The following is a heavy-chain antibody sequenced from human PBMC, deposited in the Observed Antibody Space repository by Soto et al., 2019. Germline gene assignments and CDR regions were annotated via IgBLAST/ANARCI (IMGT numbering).Heavy chain of an antibody. J-gene: IGHJ6*02. CDR3: AREQTYYYGSGRENYGIDV. CDR1: GGTFSSYA. CDR2: IIPIFGTA. Sequence: SVKVSCKASGGTFSSYAISWVRQAPGQGLEWMGGIIPIFGTANYAQKFQGRVTITADESTSTAYMELSSLRSEDTAVYYCAREQTYYYGSGRENYGIDVRGQGSTVTFSS. D-gene: IGHD3-10*01. V-gene: IGHV1-69*13.